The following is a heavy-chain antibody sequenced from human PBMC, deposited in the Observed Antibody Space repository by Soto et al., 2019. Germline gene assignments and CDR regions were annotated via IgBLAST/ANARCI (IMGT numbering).Heavy chain of an antibody. Sequence: GGSLRLSCAASGFTFDDYAMHWVRQAPGKGLEWVSGISWNSGSIGYADSVKGRFTISRDNAKNSLYLQMNSLRAEDTALYYCAKGAWPDIVVVVAATTYYYMDVWGKGTTVTVSS. CDR1: GFTFDDYA. D-gene: IGHD2-15*01. CDR2: ISWNSGSI. CDR3: AKGAWPDIVVVVAATTYYYMDV. J-gene: IGHJ6*03. V-gene: IGHV3-9*01.